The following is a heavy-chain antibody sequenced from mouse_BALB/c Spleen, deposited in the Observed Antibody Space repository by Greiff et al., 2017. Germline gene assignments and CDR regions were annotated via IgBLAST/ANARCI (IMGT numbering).Heavy chain of an antibody. D-gene: IGHD4-1*01. V-gene: IGHV3-2*02. CDR1: GYSITSDYA. CDR2: ISYSGST. Sequence: EVQLQQSGPGLVKPSQSLSLTCTVTGYSITSDYAWNWIRQFPGNKLEWMGYISYSGSTSYNPSLKSRISITRDTSKNQFFLQLNSVTTEDTATYYCARGELGRRFAYWGQGTLVTVSA. J-gene: IGHJ3*01. CDR3: ARGELGRRFAY.